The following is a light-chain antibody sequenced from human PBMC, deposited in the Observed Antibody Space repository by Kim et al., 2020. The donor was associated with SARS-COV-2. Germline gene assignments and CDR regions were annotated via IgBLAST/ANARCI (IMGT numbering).Light chain of an antibody. CDR3: QQYGSSSIT. V-gene: IGKV3-20*01. Sequence: EIVLTQSPGTLSLSPGERATLSCRASQSVSSNYLAWYQQKPGQAPRLLIYGASSRATGIPDRFSGSGSGTDFTLTISRLEPEDFAVYYCQQYGSSSITFGQETRMEIK. CDR1: QSVSSNY. J-gene: IGKJ5*01. CDR2: GAS.